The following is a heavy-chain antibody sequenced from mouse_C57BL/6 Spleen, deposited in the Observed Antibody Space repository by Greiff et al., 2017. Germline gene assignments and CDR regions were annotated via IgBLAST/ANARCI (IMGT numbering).Heavy chain of an antibody. CDR3: ARGGVYDSYYFDY. D-gene: IGHD2-4*01. CDR2: IYPGSGST. CDR1: GYTFTSYW. Sequence: QVQLQQPGAELVKPGASVKMSCKASGYTFTSYWITWVKQRPGQGLEWIGDIYPGSGSTNYNEKFKSKATLTVDTSSSTAYMQLSSLTSEDAAVYYGARGGVYDSYYFDYWGQGTTLTVSS. V-gene: IGHV1-55*01. J-gene: IGHJ2*01.